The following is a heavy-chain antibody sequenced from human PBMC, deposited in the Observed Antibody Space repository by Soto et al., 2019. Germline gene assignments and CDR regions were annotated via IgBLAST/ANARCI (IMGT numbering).Heavy chain of an antibody. Sequence: ASVKVSCKASGYTFTSYAMRWVRQAPGQRLEWMGWINAGNGNTKYSQKFQGRVTITRDTSASTAYMELSSLRSEDTAVYYCARDMGIYCSSTSCFDFDYWGQGTLVTVSS. CDR3: ARDMGIYCSSTSCFDFDY. V-gene: IGHV1-3*01. J-gene: IGHJ4*02. D-gene: IGHD2-2*01. CDR2: INAGNGNT. CDR1: GYTFTSYA.